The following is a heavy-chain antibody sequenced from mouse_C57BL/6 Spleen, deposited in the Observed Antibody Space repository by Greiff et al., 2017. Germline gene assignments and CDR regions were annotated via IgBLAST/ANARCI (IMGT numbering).Heavy chain of an antibody. V-gene: IGHV2-2*01. CDR2: IWSGGST. CDR1: GFSLTSYG. J-gene: IGHJ4*01. CDR3: ARPPGDYYAMDY. Sequence: QVQLQQSGPGLVQPSQSLSITCTVSGFSLTSYGVHWVRQSPGKGLAWLGVIWSGGSTDSTAAFISRLSISKDHSTSHVFFTRNSLQADDTAIYYCARPPGDYYAMDYWGQGTSVTVSS.